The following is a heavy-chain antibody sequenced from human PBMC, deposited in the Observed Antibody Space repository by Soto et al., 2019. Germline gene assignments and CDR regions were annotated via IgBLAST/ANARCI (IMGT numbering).Heavy chain of an antibody. CDR1: GGIFSSYA. CDR3: AREYSSSSQYLYFDG. Sequence: QVQLVQSGAEVKKPGSSVKVSCKVSGGIFSSYAIGWVRQAPGQGLEWMGGIIPITGTVNYAQRFQGRVTITADESTTTVYMELSSLRSEDTAVYYCAREYSSSSQYLYFDGWGRGTLVTVSS. J-gene: IGHJ2*01. CDR2: IIPITGTV. V-gene: IGHV1-69*01. D-gene: IGHD6-6*01.